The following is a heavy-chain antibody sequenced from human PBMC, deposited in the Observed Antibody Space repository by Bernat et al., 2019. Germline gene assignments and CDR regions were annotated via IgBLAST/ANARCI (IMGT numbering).Heavy chain of an antibody. CDR1: GGSISSGDYY. D-gene: IGHD2-15*01. V-gene: IGHV4-30-4*01. CDR3: AREVVVVVAATWYFDL. J-gene: IGHJ2*01. Sequence: QVQLQESGPGLVKPSQTLSLTCTVSGGSISSGDYYWSWIRQPLGKGLEWIGYIYYSGSTYYNPSLKSRVTISVDTSKNQFSLKLSSVTAADTAVYYCAREVVVVVAATWYFDLWGRGTLVTVSS. CDR2: IYYSGST.